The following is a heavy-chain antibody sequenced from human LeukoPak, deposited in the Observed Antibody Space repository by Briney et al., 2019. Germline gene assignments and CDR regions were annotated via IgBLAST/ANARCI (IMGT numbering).Heavy chain of an antibody. J-gene: IGHJ3*02. CDR2: INWNGGST. Sequence: GGSLRLSCAASGFTVSSNYMSWVRQAPGKGLEWVSGINWNGGSTGYADSVKGRFTISRDNAKNSLYLQMNSLRAEDTALYYCARAGVGIAAAGSDAFDIWGQGTMVTVSS. CDR3: ARAGVGIAAAGSDAFDI. V-gene: IGHV3-20*04. CDR1: GFTVSSNY. D-gene: IGHD6-13*01.